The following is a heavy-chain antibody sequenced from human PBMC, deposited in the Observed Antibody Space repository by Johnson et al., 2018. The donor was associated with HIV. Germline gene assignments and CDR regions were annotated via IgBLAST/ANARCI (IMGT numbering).Heavy chain of an antibody. D-gene: IGHD3-22*01. Sequence: MQLVESGGGLVQPGGSLRLSCAASGFTVSSNYMSWVRQAPGKGLEWVSVIYSGGTTYYAESVKGRFTISRDNSKNTLYLQMNKLRAEDTALYYCARGRLISMIVSAGAFDIWGQGTMVTVSS. CDR2: IYSGGTT. V-gene: IGHV3-53*01. CDR3: ARGRLISMIVSAGAFDI. CDR1: GFTVSSNY. J-gene: IGHJ3*02.